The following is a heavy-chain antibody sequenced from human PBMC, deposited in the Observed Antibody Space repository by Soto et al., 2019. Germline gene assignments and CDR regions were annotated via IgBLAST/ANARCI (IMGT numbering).Heavy chain of an antibody. J-gene: IGHJ5*02. V-gene: IGHV1-69*01. CDR2: IIPIFGTA. Sequence: QVQLVQSGAEVKKPGSSVKVSCKASGGTFSSYAISWVRPAPGQGLEWMGGIIPIFGTANYAQKFQGRVTITADESTSTAYMELSSLRSEDTAVYYCARVLGYYDSSGYYYGDGFDPGGQGTLVTVSS. CDR1: GGTFSSYA. CDR3: ARVLGYYDSSGYYYGDGFDP. D-gene: IGHD3-22*01.